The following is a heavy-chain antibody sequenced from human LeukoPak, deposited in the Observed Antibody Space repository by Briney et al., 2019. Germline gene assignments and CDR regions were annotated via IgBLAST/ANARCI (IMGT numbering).Heavy chain of an antibody. Sequence: PGGSLRLSCAASGFTFSSYAMSWVRQAPGKGLEWVSAISGSGGSTYYADSVKGRFTISRDNSKNTLHLQMNSLRAEDTAVYYCAKGGLIYGYDGLGLSYFDYWGQGTLVTVSS. V-gene: IGHV3-23*01. CDR2: ISGSGGST. J-gene: IGHJ4*02. CDR3: AKGGLIYGYDGLGLSYFDY. D-gene: IGHD5-18*01. CDR1: GFTFSSYA.